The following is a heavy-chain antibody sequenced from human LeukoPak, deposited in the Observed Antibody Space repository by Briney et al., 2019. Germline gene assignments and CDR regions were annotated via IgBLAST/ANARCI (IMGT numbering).Heavy chain of an antibody. CDR2: ISSSSSYI. D-gene: IGHD6-13*01. CDR1: GFTFSSYS. J-gene: IGHJ4*02. CDR3: ASHSAAAGEFDY. V-gene: IGHV3-21*01. Sequence: GGSLRLSCAASGFTFSSYSMNWVRQAPGKGLEWVSSISSSSSYIYYADSVKGRFTISRDNAKNSLYLQMNSLRAEDTAVYYCASHSAAAGEFDYWGQGTLVTVSS.